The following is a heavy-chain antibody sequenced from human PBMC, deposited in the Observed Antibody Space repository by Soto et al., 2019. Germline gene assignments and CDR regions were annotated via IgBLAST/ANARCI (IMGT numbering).Heavy chain of an antibody. CDR3: ARDLMVAAAGKNWFDA. Sequence: QIQLVQSGGEVKKPGASVRVSCKASGYIFGSYGISWVRQAPGQGLEWMGWISGYNGDTIYAQKYQDRVTMTTDTSTSTVYMELRSLKSDHTAVYYCARDLMVAAAGKNWFDAWGQGTLVAVSS. CDR1: GYIFGSYG. D-gene: IGHD6-13*01. V-gene: IGHV1-18*01. CDR2: ISGYNGDT. J-gene: IGHJ5*02.